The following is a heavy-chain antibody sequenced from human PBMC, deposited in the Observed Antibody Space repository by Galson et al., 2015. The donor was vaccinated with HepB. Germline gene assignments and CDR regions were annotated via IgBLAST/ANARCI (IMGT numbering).Heavy chain of an antibody. CDR3: ARDREYYDSSGYSAVDAFDI. CDR2: ISSGSRTI. V-gene: IGHV3-48*01. CDR1: GFTFSNYN. Sequence: SLRLSCAASGFTFSNYNMNWVRQAPGKGLEWVSYISSGSRTIYYADSVKGRFTISRDNAKNSLYLQMNSLRAEDTAVYYCARDREYYDSSGYSAVDAFDIWGQGTVVTVSS. D-gene: IGHD3-22*01. J-gene: IGHJ3*02.